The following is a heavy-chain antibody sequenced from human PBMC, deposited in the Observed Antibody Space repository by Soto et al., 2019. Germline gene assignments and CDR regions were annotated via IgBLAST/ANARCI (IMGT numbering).Heavy chain of an antibody. CDR2: ISSSGRA. Sequence: SETLSLTCTVSGGSVNNNAYSWTWIRQHPGKGPECIGHISSSGRASCSPSLKSRVAISLDASKNHFSLQLTSVTAADTAVYYCAILGYCSGGSCSADYWGQGTPVTVSS. CDR3: AILGYCSGGSCSADY. V-gene: IGHV4-31*03. CDR1: GGSVNNNAYS. J-gene: IGHJ4*02. D-gene: IGHD2-15*01.